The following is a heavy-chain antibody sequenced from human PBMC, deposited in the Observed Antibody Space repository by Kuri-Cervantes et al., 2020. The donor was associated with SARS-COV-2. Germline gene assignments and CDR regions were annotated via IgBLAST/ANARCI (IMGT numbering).Heavy chain of an antibody. J-gene: IGHJ3*02. D-gene: IGHD6-13*01. CDR3: ARASYSSSWYLNVTNFDI. CDR1: GGTFSSYA. V-gene: IGHV1-69*10. Sequence: SVKVSCKASGGTFSSYAISWVRQAPGQGLEWTGGIIPILGIANYAQKFQGRVTITADKSTSSAYMELSSLRSEDTAVYYCARASYSSSWYLNVTNFDIWGQGTMVTVSS. CDR2: IIPILGIA.